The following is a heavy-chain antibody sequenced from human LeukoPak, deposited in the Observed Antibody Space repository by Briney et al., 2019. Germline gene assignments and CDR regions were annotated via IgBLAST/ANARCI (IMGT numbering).Heavy chain of an antibody. J-gene: IGHJ5*02. V-gene: IGHV3-30*02. CDR3: AKDLNPLSGYDYNWFDP. CDR1: GFTFSSYG. Sequence: PGGSLRLSCAASGFTFSSYGMHWVRQAPGKGLEWVAFIRYDGSNKYYADSVKGRFTISRDNSKNTLYLQMNSLRAEDTAVYYCAKDLNPLSGYDYNWFDPWGQGTLVTVSS. CDR2: IRYDGSNK. D-gene: IGHD5-12*01.